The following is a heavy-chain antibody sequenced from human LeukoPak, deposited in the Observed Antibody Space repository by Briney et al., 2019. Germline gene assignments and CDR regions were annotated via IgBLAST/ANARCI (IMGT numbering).Heavy chain of an antibody. CDR3: ATTGGDIYYYYMDV. Sequence: SVKVSCKASGDTFSRYAISWVRQAPGQGLEWMGGIIPVLSTANYAQKFQDRVTITADESTSTTYMELSSLKSEDTAVYYCATTGGDIYYYYMDVWGKGTTVTVSS. D-gene: IGHD3-16*01. J-gene: IGHJ6*03. CDR2: IIPVLSTA. CDR1: GDTFSRYA. V-gene: IGHV1-69*13.